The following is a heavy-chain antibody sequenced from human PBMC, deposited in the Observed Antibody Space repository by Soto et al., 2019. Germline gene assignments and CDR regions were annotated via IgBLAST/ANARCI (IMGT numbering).Heavy chain of an antibody. CDR1: GYSFAGYW. CDR3: ARQIYDSDTGPNFQYYFDS. CDR2: IDPSDSQT. D-gene: IGHD3-22*01. V-gene: IGHV5-10-1*01. Sequence: ESLKISCKGSGYSFAGYWITWVRQKPGKGLEWMGRIDPSDSQTYYSPSFRGHVTISVTKSITTVFLQWSSLRASDTAMYYCARQIYDSDTGPNFQYYFDSWGQGTPVTVS. J-gene: IGHJ4*02.